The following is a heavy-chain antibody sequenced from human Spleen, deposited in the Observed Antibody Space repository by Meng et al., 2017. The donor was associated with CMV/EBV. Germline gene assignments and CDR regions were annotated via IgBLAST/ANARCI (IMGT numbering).Heavy chain of an antibody. CDR2: ISHTGST. V-gene: IGHV4-34*01. CDR1: FSGYY. CDR3: ARGKGQSNGWGRYFYYGMDV. D-gene: IGHD6-19*01. J-gene: IGHJ6*02. Sequence: FSGYYWTWIRQPPRKGLKWIGQISHTGSTHYNPSLESRVTISVDTSKKQYSLKLMSVTAADTAVYYCARGKGQSNGWGRYFYYGMDVWGQGTTVTVSS.